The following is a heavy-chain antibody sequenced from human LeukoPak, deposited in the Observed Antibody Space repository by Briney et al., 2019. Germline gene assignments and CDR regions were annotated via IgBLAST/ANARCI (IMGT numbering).Heavy chain of an antibody. CDR2: IIPIFGTA. CDR1: GGTFSSYA. V-gene: IGHV1-69*13. Sequence: SVKVSCKSSGGTFSSYAIIWVRQAPGQGLEWMGGIIPIFGTANYAQKFQGRVTITADESTSTAYMELSSLRSEDTAVYYCARMDTPTVNAFDIWGQGTMVTVSS. D-gene: IGHD5-18*01. CDR3: ARMDTPTVNAFDI. J-gene: IGHJ3*02.